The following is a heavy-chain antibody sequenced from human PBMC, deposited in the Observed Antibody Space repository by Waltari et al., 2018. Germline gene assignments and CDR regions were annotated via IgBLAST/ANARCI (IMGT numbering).Heavy chain of an antibody. J-gene: IGHJ4*02. CDR1: GFRFDDYA. Sequence: EVQLVESGGGLVQPGRSLRLSCAASGFRFDDYAMHWVRQAPGKGLEWVSGISWKSGSTAYADSVEGRFTISRDNAKNSLYLQMHSLRPEDTALYYCVKDRGLYSSSSGLDYWGQGTLVTVSS. CDR2: ISWKSGST. D-gene: IGHD6-6*01. V-gene: IGHV3-9*01. CDR3: VKDRGLYSSSSGLDY.